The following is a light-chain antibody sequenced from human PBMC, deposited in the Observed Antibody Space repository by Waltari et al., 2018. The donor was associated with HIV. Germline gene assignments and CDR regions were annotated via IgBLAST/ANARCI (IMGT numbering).Light chain of an antibody. CDR3: AAWDDSLTGRV. V-gene: IGLV1-44*01. CDR1: SSNIGSNT. CDR2: SNN. J-gene: IGLJ3*02. Sequence: QSVLTQPPSASGTPGQRVTISCSGSSSNIGSNTVNWYQEVPGTAPTLLIFSNNQPPSGARARCSGSKSGASASLAISGLQSEDEADYYSAAWDDSLTGRVFGGGTKLTVL.